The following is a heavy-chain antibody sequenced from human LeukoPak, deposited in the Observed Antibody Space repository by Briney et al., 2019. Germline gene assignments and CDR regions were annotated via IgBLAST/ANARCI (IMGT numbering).Heavy chain of an antibody. CDR2: IKQDGSEK. CDR3: VRGMDV. V-gene: IGHV3-7*03. Sequence: PGGSLRLSCAASEFTFSSYSMSWVRQAPGKGLEWVANIKQDGSEKYYVDSVKGRFTISRDNAKNSLYLQMNSLRAEDTAVYYCVRGMDVWGQGTTVTVSS. CDR1: EFTFSSYS. J-gene: IGHJ6*02.